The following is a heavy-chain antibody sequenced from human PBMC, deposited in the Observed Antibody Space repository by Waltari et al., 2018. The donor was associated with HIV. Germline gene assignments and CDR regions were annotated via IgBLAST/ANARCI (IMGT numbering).Heavy chain of an antibody. V-gene: IGHV1-2*02. Sequence: QVQLVQSGAEVKKPGASVKVSCKASGYTFTGYYMHWVRQAPGQGLEWMERTKPYSRGTNYAQKLQGRVTRTRDTSISTGYMELSRLRSDDTAVYYCARDAPYYGMDVWGQGTTVTVSS. CDR3: ARDAPYYGMDV. CDR2: TKPYSRGT. J-gene: IGHJ6*02. CDR1: GYTFTGYY.